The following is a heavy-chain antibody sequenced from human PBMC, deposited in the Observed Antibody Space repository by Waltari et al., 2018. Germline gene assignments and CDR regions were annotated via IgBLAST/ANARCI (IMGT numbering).Heavy chain of an antibody. D-gene: IGHD5-18*01. V-gene: IGHV3-21*01. CDR3: ASQLWSTNNWFDP. J-gene: IGHJ5*02. Sequence: EVQLVESGGGLVKPGGSLRLSCAASGFTFSSYSMNWVRQAPGKGLEWVSSISSSSSYIYYADSVKGRFTISRDNAKNSLYLQMNSLRAEDTAVYYCASQLWSTNNWFDPWGQGTLVTVSS. CDR1: GFTFSSYS. CDR2: ISSSSSYI.